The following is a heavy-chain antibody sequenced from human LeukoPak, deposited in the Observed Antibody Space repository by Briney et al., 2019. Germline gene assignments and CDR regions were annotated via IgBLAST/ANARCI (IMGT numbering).Heavy chain of an antibody. D-gene: IGHD3-22*01. Sequence: SETLSLTCTVPGGSISGYYWSWIRQPAGKGLEWIGRIYTTGSTNYNPSLKSRVTMSVDTSKNQFSLRLNSVTAADTAVYYCARDSSYNSSGYYNFDCWGQGTLVTVSS. J-gene: IGHJ4*02. CDR3: ARDSSYNSSGYYNFDC. V-gene: IGHV4-4*07. CDR2: IYTTGST. CDR1: GGSISGYY.